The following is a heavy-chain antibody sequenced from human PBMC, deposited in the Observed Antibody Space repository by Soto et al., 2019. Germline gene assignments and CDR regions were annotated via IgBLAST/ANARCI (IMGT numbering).Heavy chain of an antibody. CDR2: IHSSGGST. D-gene: IGHD6-19*01. V-gene: IGHV1-46*03. CDR3: ARDRVAVAGIRYYYYGMDV. CDR1: GYTFISYF. Sequence: QVQLVQSGAEVKKPGASVKVSCKASGYTFISYFIHWVRQAPGQGLEWMGIIHSSGGSTSYPQKFPGRVTMTRDTSTSTVYMELSSLRSEDTAVYYCARDRVAVAGIRYYYYGMDVWGQGTTVTVSS. J-gene: IGHJ6*02.